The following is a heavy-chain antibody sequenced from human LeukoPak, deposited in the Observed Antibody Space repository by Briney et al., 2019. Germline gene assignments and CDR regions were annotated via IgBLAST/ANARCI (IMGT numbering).Heavy chain of an antibody. CDR2: ISAYNGNT. V-gene: IGHV1-18*01. Sequence: GASVKVSCKASGYTFTNYGVSWVRQAPGQGLEWMGWISAYNGNTDYAQKLQGRVTMTTDTSTSTAYMELRSLRSDDTAVYYCARVLAYCSSTSGHDYWGQGTLVTVYS. J-gene: IGHJ4*02. CDR1: GYTFTNYG. D-gene: IGHD2-2*01. CDR3: ARVLAYCSSTSGHDY.